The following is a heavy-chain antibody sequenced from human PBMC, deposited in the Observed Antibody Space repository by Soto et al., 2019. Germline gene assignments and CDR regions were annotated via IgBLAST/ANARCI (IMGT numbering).Heavy chain of an antibody. CDR3: ARRERAAGTDWWFDP. CDR2: IYYSGST. Sequence: QLQLQESGPGLVKPSETLSLTCTVSGGSISSSSFHWGWIRQPPGKGLEWIGSIYYSGSTYYSPSLNSRVPISVATSKNQFSLKLSSVTAADTAVYYCARRERAAGTDWWFDPWGQGTLVTVSS. V-gene: IGHV4-39*01. J-gene: IGHJ5*02. D-gene: IGHD6-13*01. CDR1: GGSISSSSFH.